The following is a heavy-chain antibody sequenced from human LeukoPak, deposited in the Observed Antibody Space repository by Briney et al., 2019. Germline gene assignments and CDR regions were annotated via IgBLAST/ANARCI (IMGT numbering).Heavy chain of an antibody. V-gene: IGHV4-39*01. CDR1: GGSISSSSYY. CDR3: VSGYYSNFDS. D-gene: IGHD3-22*01. J-gene: IGHJ4*02. Sequence: SETLSLTCTVSGGSISSSSYYWGWIRQPPGKGLEWIGSIYYSGSTYYNPSLKSRVTISVDTSKNQFSLKLSSVTAADTAVYYCVSGYYSNFDSWGQGPLVTVSS. CDR2: IYYSGST.